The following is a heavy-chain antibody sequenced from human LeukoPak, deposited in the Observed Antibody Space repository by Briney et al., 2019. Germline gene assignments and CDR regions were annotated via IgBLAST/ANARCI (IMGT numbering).Heavy chain of an antibody. V-gene: IGHV3-30*02. CDR2: IRYDGSNK. J-gene: IGHJ5*02. CDR1: GFTFSS. D-gene: IGHD3-10*02. CDR3: AKDQVFRFDP. Sequence: GGSLRLSCAASGFTFSSMHWVRQAPGKGLEWVAFIRYDGSNKYYADSVKGRFTISRDNSKNTLYLQMNSLRAEDTAVYYCAKDQVFRFDPWGQGTLVTVSS.